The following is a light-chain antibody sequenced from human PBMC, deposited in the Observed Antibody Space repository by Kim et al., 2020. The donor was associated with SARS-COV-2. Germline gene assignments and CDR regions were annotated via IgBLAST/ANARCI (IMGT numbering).Light chain of an antibody. Sequence: QSVLTQPPSVSGTPGQRVTISCSGGSSNIGNNSVNWYRQFPGTAPKVLIYRSNDRPSGVPDRFSGSASGTSASLAISGLQSDDEADYYCTAWDDSLNGYVFGTGTKVTVL. V-gene: IGLV1-44*01. CDR1: SSNIGNNS. J-gene: IGLJ1*01. CDR2: RSN. CDR3: TAWDDSLNGYV.